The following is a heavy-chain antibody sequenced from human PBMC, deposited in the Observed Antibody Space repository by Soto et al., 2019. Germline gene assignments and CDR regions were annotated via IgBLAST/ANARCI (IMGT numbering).Heavy chain of an antibody. D-gene: IGHD2-21*02. CDR2: IYHSGAT. V-gene: IGHV4-30-4*01. CDR3: ARDLWGYCGTDCYPLDV. Sequence: SETLSLTCTVSGDSVSSGAYYWCWIRQPPGKGLEWIGYIYHSGATYYNPSLESRVTMSVDTSKNQFSLRLSSVTAADTAVYYCARDLWGYCGTDCYPLDVWGQGTTVTVS. J-gene: IGHJ6*02. CDR1: GDSVSSGAYY.